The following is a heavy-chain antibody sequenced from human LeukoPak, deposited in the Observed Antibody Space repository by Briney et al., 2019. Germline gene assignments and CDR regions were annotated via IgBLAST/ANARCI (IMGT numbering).Heavy chain of an antibody. Sequence: SETLSLTCTVSGGSISSYYWSWIRQPPGKGLEWMGYLSYSGSSNYNPSLKSRVTISVDTSKNQFSLNLSSVTAADTAVHYCARAVGVGRGTYFDLWGRGTLVTVSS. J-gene: IGHJ2*01. CDR1: GGSISSYY. CDR3: ARAVGVGRGTYFDL. D-gene: IGHD1-1*01. CDR2: LSYSGSS. V-gene: IGHV4-59*08.